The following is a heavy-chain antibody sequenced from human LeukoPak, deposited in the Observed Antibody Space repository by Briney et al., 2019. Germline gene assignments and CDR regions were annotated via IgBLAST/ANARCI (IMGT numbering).Heavy chain of an antibody. D-gene: IGHD6-13*01. V-gene: IGHV4-34*01. J-gene: IGHJ6*03. CDR3: ASSRGYSSSLWYYYMDV. CDR2: INHSGTT. CDR1: GGSFCVYY. Sequence: SETLSLTCAVYGGSFCVYYWSWIRQPPGKGLEWIGEINHSGTTNYNPSLKSRVTISIDTSKNQFSLKLSSVTAADTGVYYCASSRGYSSSLWYYYMDVWGKGTTVTVSS.